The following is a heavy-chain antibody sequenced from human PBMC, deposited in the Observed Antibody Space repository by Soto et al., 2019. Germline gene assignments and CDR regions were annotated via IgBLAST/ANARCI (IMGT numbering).Heavy chain of an antibody. Sequence: SVKVSCKASGGLFSSYPISWVRQVPGQGLEWMGGIIPVFQTAYYTQRFQGRVTITADESTNTAYMELSSLRSEDTAIYYCARGGSGYTWFNEFWGQGTLVTVYS. CDR2: IIPVFQTA. V-gene: IGHV1-69*13. J-gene: IGHJ4*02. D-gene: IGHD3-22*01. CDR1: GGLFSSYP. CDR3: ARGGSGYTWFNEF.